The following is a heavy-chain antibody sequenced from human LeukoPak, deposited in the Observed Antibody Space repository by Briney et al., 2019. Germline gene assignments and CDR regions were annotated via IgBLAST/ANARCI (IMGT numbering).Heavy chain of an antibody. CDR3: ARLSSGYSSGWYINY. D-gene: IGHD6-19*01. CDR1: GGSISSYY. Sequence: SETLSLTCTVSGGSISSYYWTWIRQPPGKGLEWIGYIYYSGSTNYTPSLKSRVTISVDTSKNQFSLKLSSVMAADTAVYYCARLSSGYSSGWYINYWGQGTLVTVSS. V-gene: IGHV4-59*01. J-gene: IGHJ4*02. CDR2: IYYSGST.